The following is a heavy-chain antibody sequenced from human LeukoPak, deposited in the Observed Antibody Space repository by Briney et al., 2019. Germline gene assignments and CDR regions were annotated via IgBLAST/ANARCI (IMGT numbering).Heavy chain of an antibody. J-gene: IGHJ4*02. CDR2: ISSSSSYI. D-gene: IGHD1-20*01. CDR3: ARRITGTTSDSFDY. CDR1: GFTFSSYS. Sequence: GGSLRLSCAASGFTFSSYSMNWVRQAPGKGLEWVSSISSSSSYIYYADSVKGRFTISRDNAKNSLYLQMNSLRAEDTAVYYCARRITGTTSDSFDYWGQGTLVTVSS. V-gene: IGHV3-21*01.